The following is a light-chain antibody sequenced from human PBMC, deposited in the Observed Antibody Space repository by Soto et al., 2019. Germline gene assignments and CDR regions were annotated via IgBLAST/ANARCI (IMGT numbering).Light chain of an antibody. V-gene: IGKV3-20*01. J-gene: IGKJ4*01. CDR1: QSVSSSY. Sequence: EIVLTQSPGTLSLSPGERATPSCRASQSVSSSYLAWYQQKPGQAPRLLIYGASSRATGIPDRFSGSGSGTDFTLTISRLEPEDFAVYYCQQYGTSFGGGTKVEIK. CDR2: GAS. CDR3: QQYGTS.